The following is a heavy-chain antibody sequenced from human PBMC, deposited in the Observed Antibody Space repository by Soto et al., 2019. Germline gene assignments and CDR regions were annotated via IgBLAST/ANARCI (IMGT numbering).Heavy chain of an antibody. CDR2: IYYSGST. V-gene: IGHV4-39*01. Sequence: QLQLQESGPGLVKPSETLSLTCTVSGGSISSSSYYWGWIRQPPGKGLEWIGRIYYSGSTYYNPTLKRRVPISVETSKNQFSLNLRSVTAADTAVYYCASPLSSDYDPYYFDYWGQGTLVTVSS. D-gene: IGHD3-16*01. CDR1: GGSISSSSYY. J-gene: IGHJ4*02. CDR3: ASPLSSDYDPYYFDY.